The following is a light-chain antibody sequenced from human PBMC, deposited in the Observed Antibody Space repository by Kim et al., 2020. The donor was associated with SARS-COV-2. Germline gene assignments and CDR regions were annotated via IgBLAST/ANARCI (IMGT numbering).Light chain of an antibody. Sequence: ELTQPPSASGAPGQRVTISCSGSNSNIGRDYVYWYQQLPRTAPKLLICRNDQRPSGVPDRFSGSKSGTSASLAISGLRSEDEADYYCAGWDARLRGWVFGGGTQLTV. CDR2: RND. J-gene: IGLJ3*02. V-gene: IGLV1-47*01. CDR3: AGWDARLRGWV. CDR1: NSNIGRDY.